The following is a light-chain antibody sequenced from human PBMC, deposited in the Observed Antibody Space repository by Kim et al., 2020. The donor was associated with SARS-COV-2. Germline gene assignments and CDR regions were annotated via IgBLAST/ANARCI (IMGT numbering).Light chain of an antibody. CDR2: NRT. V-gene: IGLV3-19*01. J-gene: IGLJ3*02. Sequence: ALAKTVGITSQGGGLRDFTATWYQQRPREAPVLVIYNRTNRPSGVPDRFSGSSSGDTASLTITGAQAEDEADYYCSSQDTRGRHWVFGGGTQLTVL. CDR1: GLRDFT. CDR3: SSQDTRGRHWV.